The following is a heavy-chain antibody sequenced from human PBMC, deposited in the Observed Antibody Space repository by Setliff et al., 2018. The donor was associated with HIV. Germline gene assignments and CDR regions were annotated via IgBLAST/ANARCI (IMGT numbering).Heavy chain of an antibody. CDR1: GHSFTGYH. Sequence: ASVKVSCKASGHSFTGYHVHWVRQAPGQGLEWMGRINPNSGGTNYAQKFQGRVTMTRDTSISTAYMELSRLTSDDTAVYFCARDSRWTTGDYYYYNYMDVWGKGTTVTVSS. CDR2: INPNSGGT. V-gene: IGHV1-2*06. D-gene: IGHD1-1*01. CDR3: ARDSRWTTGDYYYYNYMDV. J-gene: IGHJ6*03.